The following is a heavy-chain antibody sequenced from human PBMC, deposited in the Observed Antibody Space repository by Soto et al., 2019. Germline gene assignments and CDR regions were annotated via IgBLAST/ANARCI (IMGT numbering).Heavy chain of an antibody. CDR2: IRSSGSTI. CDR1: GFTFSDYY. V-gene: IGHV3-11*04. D-gene: IGHD2-2*01. J-gene: IGHJ3*02. CDR3: ASGIVVVPAAPDAFDI. Sequence: GGSLRLSCAASGFTFSDYYMSWIRQAPGQGLEWVSYIRSSGSTIYYADSVKGRFTISRDNAKNSLYLQMNSLRAEDTAVYYCASGIVVVPAAPDAFDIWGQGTMVTVSS.